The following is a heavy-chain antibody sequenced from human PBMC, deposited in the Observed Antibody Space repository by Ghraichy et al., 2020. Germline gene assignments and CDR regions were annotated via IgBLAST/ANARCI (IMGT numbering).Heavy chain of an antibody. CDR2: ISGGGGST. J-gene: IGHJ4*02. V-gene: IGHV3-23*01. CDR1: GFTFSSYA. D-gene: IGHD3-3*01. Sequence: GGSLRLSCAASGFTFSSYAMSWVRQAPGKGLEWVSGISGGGGSTYYADSVKSRFTISRDNSKNTLYLQMNSLRAEDTAVYYCAKEVSDFWRGDSVFDYWGQGTLVTVSS. CDR3: AKEVSDFWRGDSVFDY.